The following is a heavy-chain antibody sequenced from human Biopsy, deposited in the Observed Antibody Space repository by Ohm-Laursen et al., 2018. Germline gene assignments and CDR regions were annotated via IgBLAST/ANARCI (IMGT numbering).Heavy chain of an antibody. CDR2: VYYTGST. CDR1: GDSISSYY. CDR3: ARDRGYYSDRTVPGYFDL. Sequence: GTLSLTCTVSGDSISSYYWSWIRQPPGKGLQWIGYVYYTGSTDYNPSLQSRVTISVDTSKNHFSLRLRSVTPADTAIYYCARDRGYYSDRTVPGYFDLWGRDTLVTVSS. J-gene: IGHJ2*01. V-gene: IGHV4-59*01. D-gene: IGHD3-22*01.